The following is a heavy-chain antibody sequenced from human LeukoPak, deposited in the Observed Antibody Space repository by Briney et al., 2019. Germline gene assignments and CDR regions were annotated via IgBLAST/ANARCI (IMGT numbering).Heavy chain of an antibody. CDR3: ARLVSVVGGYESDY. Sequence: SETLSLTCAVSGGSISSSNWWSWVRQPPGKGLEWIGEIYHSGSTNYNPSLKCRVTISVDKSKNQFSLKLSSVTAADTAVYYCARLVSVVGGYESDYWGQGTLVTVSS. D-gene: IGHD5-12*01. J-gene: IGHJ4*02. V-gene: IGHV4-4*02. CDR2: IYHSGST. CDR1: GGSISSSNW.